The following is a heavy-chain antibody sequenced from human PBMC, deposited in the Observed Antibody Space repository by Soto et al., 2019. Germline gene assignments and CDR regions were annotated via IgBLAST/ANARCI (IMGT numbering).Heavy chain of an antibody. J-gene: IGHJ4*02. CDR1: GFTFSSYG. D-gene: IGHD3-10*01. Sequence: QVQLVESGGGVVQPGRSLRLSCAASGFTFSSYGMHCVRQAPGKGLEWVAVISYDGSYKYYADSVKGRFTISRDNSKNTLYLQMNSLRAEDTAVYYCARAYYYGSGSRSYYFDYWGQGTLVTVSS. CDR2: ISYDGSYK. V-gene: IGHV3-30*03. CDR3: ARAYYYGSGSRSYYFDY.